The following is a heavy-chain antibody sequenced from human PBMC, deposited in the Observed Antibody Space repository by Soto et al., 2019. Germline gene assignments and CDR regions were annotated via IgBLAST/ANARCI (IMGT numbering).Heavy chain of an antibody. V-gene: IGHV3-33*01. CDR3: ARDIGDQTSRWTDAFDI. CDR2: IWYDGTNK. CDR1: GFTFSSYG. J-gene: IGHJ3*02. D-gene: IGHD6-13*01. Sequence: QVQLVESGGGVVQPGRSLRLSCAASGFTFSSYGMHWVRQAPGKGLEWVAVIWYDGTNKYYVDSVKGRFTISKDNSKNTLYLQMNSLRVEDTAIYYCARDIGDQTSRWTDAFDIWGQGTMFTVSS.